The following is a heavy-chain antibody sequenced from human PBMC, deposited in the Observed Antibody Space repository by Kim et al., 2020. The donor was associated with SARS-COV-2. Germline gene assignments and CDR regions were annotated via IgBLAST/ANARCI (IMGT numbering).Heavy chain of an antibody. J-gene: IGHJ6*02. CDR2: ISYDGSNK. Sequence: GGSLRLSCAASGFTFSSYGMHWVRQAPGKGLEWVAVISYDGSNKYYADSVKGRFTISRDNSKNTLYLQMNSLRAEDTAVYYCAKDFGADREDSYYYGMDVWGQGTTVTVSS. CDR1: GFTFSSYG. D-gene: IGHD3-16*01. V-gene: IGHV3-30*18. CDR3: AKDFGADREDSYYYGMDV.